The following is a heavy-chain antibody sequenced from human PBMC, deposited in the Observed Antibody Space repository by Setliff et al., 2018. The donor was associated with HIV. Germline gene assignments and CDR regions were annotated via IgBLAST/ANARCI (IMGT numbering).Heavy chain of an antibody. V-gene: IGHV4-39*07. CDR3: ARGWVRGPIISPGTYFSYGLDV. Sequence: PSETLSLTCTVSGGSISSSNYYWGWIRQPPGKGLEWIGSIYYSGSTNYNPSLKSRVITSVDTSKSQVSLTLKSVTAADTAVYYCARGWVRGPIISPGTYFSYGLDVWGQGTPVTVSS. CDR1: GGSISSSNYY. CDR2: IYYSGST. D-gene: IGHD3-10*01. J-gene: IGHJ6*02.